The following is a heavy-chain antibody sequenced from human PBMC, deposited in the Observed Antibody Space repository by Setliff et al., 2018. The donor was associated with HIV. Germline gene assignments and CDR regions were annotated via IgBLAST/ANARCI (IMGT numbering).Heavy chain of an antibody. J-gene: IGHJ5*02. CDR1: GFSFSNYW. CDR2: IKQDGSEI. D-gene: IGHD1-26*01. V-gene: IGHV3-7*03. CDR3: ANLWEMGA. Sequence: LRLSCAASGFSFSNYWMGWVRQAPGKGLEWVATIKQDGSEIYHVDSVKGRFTISRDNARTSLYLEMSSLRAEDTAVYLCANLWEMGAWGQGTLVTVSS.